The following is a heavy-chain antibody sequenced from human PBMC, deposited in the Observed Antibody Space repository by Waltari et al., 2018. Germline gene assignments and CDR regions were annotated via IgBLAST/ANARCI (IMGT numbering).Heavy chain of an antibody. D-gene: IGHD3-22*01. Sequence: QVQLVQSGAEVKKPGASVKVSCKASGYTFTGYYMHWVRRAPGQGLEWMGWINPNSGGTNYAQKFQGRVTMTRDTSISTAYMELSRLRSDDTAVYYCASTLDYYDSSGFDYFDYWGQGTLVTVSS. CDR2: INPNSGGT. V-gene: IGHV1-2*02. J-gene: IGHJ4*02. CDR1: GYTFTGYY. CDR3: ASTLDYYDSSGFDYFDY.